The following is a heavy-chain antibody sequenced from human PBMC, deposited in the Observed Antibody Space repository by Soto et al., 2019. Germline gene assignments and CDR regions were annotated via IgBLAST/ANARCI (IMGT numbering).Heavy chain of an antibody. CDR1: GYTFTSYG. J-gene: IGHJ6*02. V-gene: IGHV1-18*01. D-gene: IGHD3-10*01. CDR2: ISAYNGNT. Sequence: QVQLVQSGAEVKKPGASVKVSCKASGYTFTSYGISWVRQAPGQGLEWMGWISAYNGNTNYAQKLQGRVTMTTDTSTSTAYMELRSLRSDDTAVYYCARDRERYYGSGGRYYYYYGMDVWGQGTTVTVSS. CDR3: ARDRERYYGSGGRYYYYYGMDV.